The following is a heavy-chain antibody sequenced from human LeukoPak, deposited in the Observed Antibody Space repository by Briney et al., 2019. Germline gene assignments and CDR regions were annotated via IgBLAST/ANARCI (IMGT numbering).Heavy chain of an antibody. CDR1: GFTFSSYG. Sequence: GGSLRLSCAASGFTFSSYGIHWVRQSPGKGLEWVAVISYDGSTKYYADSVKGRFTISRDNAKNTLYLQMNSLRVEDTAVYYCAKDLSYSGIDYWGQGTLVTVSS. CDR2: ISYDGSTK. D-gene: IGHD1-26*01. CDR3: AKDLSYSGIDY. V-gene: IGHV3-30*18. J-gene: IGHJ4*02.